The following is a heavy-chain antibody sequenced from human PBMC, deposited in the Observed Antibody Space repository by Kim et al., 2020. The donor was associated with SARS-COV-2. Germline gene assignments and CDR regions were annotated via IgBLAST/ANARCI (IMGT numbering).Heavy chain of an antibody. CDR1: GGSFSGYY. Sequence: SETLSLTCAVYGGSFSGYYWSWIRQPPGKGLEWIGEINHSGSTNYNPSLKSRVTISEDTSKNQVSLELSSVTAADTAVYYCARSVAGNDYWGQGTLVTVSS. CDR3: ARSVAGNDY. CDR2: INHSGST. D-gene: IGHD6-19*01. V-gene: IGHV4-34*01. J-gene: IGHJ4*02.